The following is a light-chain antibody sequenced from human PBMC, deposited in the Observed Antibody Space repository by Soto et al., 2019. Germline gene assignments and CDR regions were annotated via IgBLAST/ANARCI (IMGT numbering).Light chain of an antibody. CDR3: QHYNSYSEA. CDR2: KAS. CDR1: QTISSW. J-gene: IGKJ1*01. V-gene: IGKV1-5*03. Sequence: DIQMTQSPSTLSGSVGDRVTITCRASQTISSWLAWYQQKPGKAPKLLIYKASTLKSGVPSRFSVSGSGTELTITISSLQPDDCATYDGQHYNSYSEAFGQGTKVDIK.